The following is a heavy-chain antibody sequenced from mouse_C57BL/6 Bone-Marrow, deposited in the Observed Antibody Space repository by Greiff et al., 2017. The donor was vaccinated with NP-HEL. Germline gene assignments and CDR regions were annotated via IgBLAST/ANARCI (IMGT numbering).Heavy chain of an antibody. V-gene: IGHV1-54*01. CDR1: GYAFTNYL. Sequence: QVQLQQSGAELVRPGTSVKVSCKASGYAFTNYLIEWVKQRPGQGLEWIGVINPGSGGTNYNEKFKGKATLTADKSSSTAYMQLSSLTSEDSAVYFCARSGDYGNYAMDYWGQGTSVTVSS. J-gene: IGHJ4*01. CDR2: INPGSGGT. CDR3: ARSGDYGNYAMDY. D-gene: IGHD1-1*01.